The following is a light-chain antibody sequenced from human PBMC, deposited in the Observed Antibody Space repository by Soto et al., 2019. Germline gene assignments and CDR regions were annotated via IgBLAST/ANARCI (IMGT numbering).Light chain of an antibody. CDR3: QSYDSSLSGSYV. CDR2: GNS. Sequence: QLVLTQPPSVSVAPGQRVTISCTGSSSNIGAGYDVHWYQQLPGTAPKLLIYGNSNRPSGVPDRFSGSKSGTSASLAITGLQAEDEADYYCQSYDSSLSGSYVFGTGTKLTVL. J-gene: IGLJ1*01. V-gene: IGLV1-40*01. CDR1: SSNIGAGYD.